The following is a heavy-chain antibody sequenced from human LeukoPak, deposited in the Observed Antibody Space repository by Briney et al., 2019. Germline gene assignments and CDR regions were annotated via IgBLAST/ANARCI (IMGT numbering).Heavy chain of an antibody. J-gene: IGHJ4*02. V-gene: IGHV5-51*01. CDR3: ARPPTRAAFDY. D-gene: IGHD2-2*01. CDR1: GYSFTSYW. CDR2: IYPGDSDN. Sequence: GESPQIPCKGSGYSFTSYWIGWVRQMPGQGLEGMGIIYPGDSDNRYSPSFQDQVTIPAHKTIRNAYLQWSSLMAADHTMYYCARPPTRAAFDYWGEGTLVTVSS.